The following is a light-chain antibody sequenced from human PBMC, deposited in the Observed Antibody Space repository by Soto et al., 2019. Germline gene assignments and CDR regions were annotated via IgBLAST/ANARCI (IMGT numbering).Light chain of an antibody. CDR3: QQYYSIPFT. Sequence: DIMMTQSPDSLAVSLGERATINCKSSQSVLYPSNNKNYLAWYQQKPGQPPKLLIYWASTRESGVPDRFSGSESGTDFTLTISSLQAEDVAVYYCQQYYSIPFTFGPGTKVDIK. CDR1: QSVLYPSNNKNY. CDR2: WAS. V-gene: IGKV4-1*01. J-gene: IGKJ3*01.